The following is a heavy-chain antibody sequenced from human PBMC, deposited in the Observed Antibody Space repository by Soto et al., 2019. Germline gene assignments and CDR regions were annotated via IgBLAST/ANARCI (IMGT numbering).Heavy chain of an antibody. CDR1: GGSFSGYI. D-gene: IGHD2-15*01. J-gene: IGHJ4*02. V-gene: IGHV4-34*01. CDR3: ARGLFSETSYSGDWYYFDN. Sequence: QVQLQQWGAGLLKPSETLSLTCAVYGGSFSGYIWTWIRQSPGKGLQWIGQINHSGSSYYNPSLKSRVTISLLSSSDRFSLELSSVTAADTAVYYCARGLFSETSYSGDWYYFDNWSQGTLVTVSS. CDR2: INHSGSS.